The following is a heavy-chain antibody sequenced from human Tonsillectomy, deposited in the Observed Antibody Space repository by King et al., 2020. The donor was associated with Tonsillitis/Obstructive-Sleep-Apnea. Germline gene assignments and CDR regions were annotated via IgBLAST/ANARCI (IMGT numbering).Heavy chain of an antibody. V-gene: IGHV3-13*01. Sequence: QLVQSGGGLVQPGGSLRLSCAASGFTFSSYDMHWVRQATGKGLEWVSAIGTAGDTYYPGSVKGRFTISRENDRNSFYLQMNSLRAGDTAVYYCARAPGGSDYFDYWGQGTLVTVSS. CDR1: GFTFSSYD. J-gene: IGHJ4*02. CDR2: IGTAGDT. CDR3: ARAPGGSDYFDY. D-gene: IGHD1-26*01.